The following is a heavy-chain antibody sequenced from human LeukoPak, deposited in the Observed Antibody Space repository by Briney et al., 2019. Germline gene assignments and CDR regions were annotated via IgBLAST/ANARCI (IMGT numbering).Heavy chain of an antibody. D-gene: IGHD3-10*01. CDR1: GGSISNYY. CDR3: ATLVSTYYYGSGSPAY. V-gene: IGHV4-30-4*08. Sequence: SETLSLTCTVSGGSISNYYWSWIRQPPGKGLEWIGYIYYSGTTYYNPSLKSRITISVDTSKNQFSLKLSSVTAADTAVYYCATLVSTYYYGSGSPAYWGQGTLVTASS. J-gene: IGHJ4*02. CDR2: IYYSGTT.